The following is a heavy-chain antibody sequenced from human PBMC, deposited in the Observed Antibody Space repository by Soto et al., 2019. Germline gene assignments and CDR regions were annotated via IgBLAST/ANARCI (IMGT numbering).Heavy chain of an antibody. CDR3: TTEPRPYDYVWGSYRYGDY. V-gene: IGHV3-15*07. CDR1: GFTFSNAW. CDR2: IKSKTDGGTT. D-gene: IGHD3-16*02. J-gene: IGHJ4*02. Sequence: GGSLRLSCAASGFTFSNAWMNWVRQAPGKGLEWVGRIKSKTDGGTTDYAAPVKGRFTISRDDSKNTLYLQMNSLKTEDTAVYYCTTEPRPYDYVWGSYRYGDYWGQGTLVTVSS.